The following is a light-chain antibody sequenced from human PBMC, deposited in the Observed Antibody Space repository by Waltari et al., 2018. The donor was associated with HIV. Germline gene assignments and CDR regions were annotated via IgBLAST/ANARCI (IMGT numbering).Light chain of an antibody. J-gene: IGLJ2*01. CDR1: ALPKNY. V-gene: IGLV3-25*03. CDR3: QSAHNSDVI. CDR2: QDT. Sequence: SYELAQTPSVSLPAGQTAKLMCSGAALPKNYVYWYQQKAGHAPVMIIFQDTKRPSDIPARFSASSAGTTATLTISGVQAEDEADYFCQSAHNSDVIFGGGTKLTVL.